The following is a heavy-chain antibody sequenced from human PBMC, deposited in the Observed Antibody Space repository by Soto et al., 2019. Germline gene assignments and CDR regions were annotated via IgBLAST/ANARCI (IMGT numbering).Heavy chain of an antibody. D-gene: IGHD7-27*01. CDR1: AGSSRSGDYY. CDR2: IDHSGSA. CDR3: AGELGTFYFYH. J-gene: IGHJ4*02. V-gene: IGHV4-30-4*01. Sequence: QVQLQESGPGLVKPSQTLSLTCTVSAGSSRSGDYYWTWIRQPPGKGLEWIGYIDHSGSAYYNPSLKSRATISIDTSNNQFSLKMTSVTAADTAVYYCAGELGTFYFYHWGQGTLVTVSS.